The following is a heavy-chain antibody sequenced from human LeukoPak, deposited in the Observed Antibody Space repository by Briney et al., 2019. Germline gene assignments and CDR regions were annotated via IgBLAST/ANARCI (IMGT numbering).Heavy chain of an antibody. CDR2: ISGDGGST. V-gene: IGHV3-43*02. D-gene: IGHD3-22*01. CDR1: GFTFDDYA. J-gene: IGHJ4*02. Sequence: PGGSLRLSCAASGFTFDDYAMHWVRQAPGKGLEWVSLISGDGGSTYYADSVKGRFTISRDNSKNSLYLQMNSLRTEDTALYYCAKDIYDSSGYYSTSDSSFDYWGQGTLVTVSS. CDR3: AKDIYDSSGYYSTSDSSFDY.